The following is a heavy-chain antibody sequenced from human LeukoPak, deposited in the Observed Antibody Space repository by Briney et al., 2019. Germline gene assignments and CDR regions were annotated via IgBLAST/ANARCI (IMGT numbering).Heavy chain of an antibody. CDR1: GYTFTSYD. Sequence: ASVKVSCKASGYTFTSYDINWVRQATRQGLEWMGWMNPNSGNTGYAQKFQGRVTMTRNTSISTAYMELSSLRSEDTAVYYCARAGYDSSGYYYSSAFDIWGQGTMVTVSS. CDR2: MNPNSGNT. V-gene: IGHV1-8*01. D-gene: IGHD3-22*01. J-gene: IGHJ3*02. CDR3: ARAGYDSSGYYYSSAFDI.